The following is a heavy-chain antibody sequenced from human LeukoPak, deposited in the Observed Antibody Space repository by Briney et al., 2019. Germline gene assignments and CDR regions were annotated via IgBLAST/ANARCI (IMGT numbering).Heavy chain of an antibody. D-gene: IGHD2-21*02. CDR2: ISFDGTNK. CDR1: GFTFDTFG. CDR3: AKGLHPDDFADCDW. J-gene: IGHJ4*02. V-gene: IGHV3-30*18. Sequence: GGSLRLSCAASGFTFDTFGMHWVRQAPGKGLEWVAVISFDGTNKYYPDSVKGRFTISRDNSRNTLYLQMNTLRDEDTAVYFCAKGLHPDDFADCDWWGQGTLVTVSS.